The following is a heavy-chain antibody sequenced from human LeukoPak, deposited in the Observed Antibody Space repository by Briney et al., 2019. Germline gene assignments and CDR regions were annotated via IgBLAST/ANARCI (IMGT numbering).Heavy chain of an antibody. Sequence: GGSLRLSCAAPGLTFSRYSMNWVRQAPGKGLEWVAFIRYDGSSEYYADSVKGRFTISRDNSKNTLSLQMNSLRPEDTAIYYCAKDLTTVTSQGDYWGQGTVVTVSS. D-gene: IGHD4-17*01. CDR2: IRYDGSSE. V-gene: IGHV3-30*02. CDR3: AKDLTTVTSQGDY. CDR1: GLTFSRYS. J-gene: IGHJ4*02.